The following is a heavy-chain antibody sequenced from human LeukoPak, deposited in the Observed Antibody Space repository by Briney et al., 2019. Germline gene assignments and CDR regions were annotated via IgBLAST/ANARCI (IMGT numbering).Heavy chain of an antibody. J-gene: IGHJ3*02. V-gene: IGHV4-39*07. CDR1: GGSISSSSYY. CDR2: IYYSGST. Sequence: SETLSLTCTVSGGSISSSSYYWGWIRQPPGKGLEWIGSIYYSGSTYYNPSLKSRVTISVDTSKNQFSLKLSSVTAADTAVYYCAGRGYSYGYVAFDIWGQGTVVTVSS. CDR3: AGRGYSYGYVAFDI. D-gene: IGHD5-18*01.